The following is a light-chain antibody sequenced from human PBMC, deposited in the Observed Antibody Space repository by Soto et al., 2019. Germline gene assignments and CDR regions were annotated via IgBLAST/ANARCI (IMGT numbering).Light chain of an antibody. J-gene: IGKJ4*01. CDR3: QQYGDAPLLP. Sequence: IVLTQSPGTVSLSPGDSATLSCRASQTIKNNYLAWYQQRHGRPPRLLISGASTRSTGIPDRFSGSGSGTDFTLTISRLEPEDFAVYFCQQYGDAPLLPFGGGTK. CDR1: QTIKNNY. V-gene: IGKV3-20*01. CDR2: GAS.